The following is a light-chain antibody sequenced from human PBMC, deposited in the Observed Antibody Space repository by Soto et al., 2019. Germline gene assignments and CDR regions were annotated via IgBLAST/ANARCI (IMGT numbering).Light chain of an antibody. CDR2: GVS. V-gene: IGLV2-11*01. Sequence: QSVLTQPRSVSGSPGQSVTISCTGTNSDVGGYNYVSWYQQYPGKAPKLMISGVSERPSGVPDRFSGSKSGNTASLTISGLQAEDEADYYCCSYVHTDTWVFGGGTKVTVL. CDR1: NSDVGGYNY. CDR3: CSYVHTDTWV. J-gene: IGLJ3*02.